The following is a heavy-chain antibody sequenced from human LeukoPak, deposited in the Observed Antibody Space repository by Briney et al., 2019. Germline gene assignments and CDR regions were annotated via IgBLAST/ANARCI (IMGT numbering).Heavy chain of an antibody. CDR3: ARDRAYCGGDCYRGRNYYYGMDV. CDR2: IIPILGIA. V-gene: IGHV1-69*04. Sequence: GSSVKVSCKASGGTFSSYAISWVRQAPGQGLEWMGRIIPILGIANYAQKFQGRVTITADKSTSTAYMELSSLRSEDTAVYYCARDRAYCGGDCYRGRNYYYGMDVWGQGTTVTVSS. CDR1: GGTFSSYA. J-gene: IGHJ6*02. D-gene: IGHD2-21*02.